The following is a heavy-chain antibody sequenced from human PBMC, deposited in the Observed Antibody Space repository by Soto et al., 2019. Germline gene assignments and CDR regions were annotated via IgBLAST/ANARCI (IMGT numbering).Heavy chain of an antibody. D-gene: IGHD6-13*01. CDR3: VTSDMFFSAAVTSELYFDY. Sequence: ASVKVSCKVSGYTLTELSMHWVRQAPGKGLEWMGGFDPEDGETIYAQKFQGRVTMTEDTSTDTAFMELSSLRSEDTAVYYCVTSDMFFSAAVTSELYFDYWGQGSLVTVSS. V-gene: IGHV1-24*01. CDR2: FDPEDGET. J-gene: IGHJ4*02. CDR1: GYTLTELS.